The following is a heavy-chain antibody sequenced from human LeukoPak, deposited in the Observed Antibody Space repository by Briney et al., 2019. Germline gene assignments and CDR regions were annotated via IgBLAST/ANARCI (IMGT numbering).Heavy chain of an antibody. J-gene: IGHJ4*02. CDR2: IGKDGTGN. V-gene: IGHV3-7*01. D-gene: IGHD2/OR15-2a*01. CDR1: GFSLSRYW. Sequence: PGGSLRLSCAASGFSLSRYWMSWVRQAPGKGLEWVANIGKDGTGNHYVDSVKGRFTISRDNAKNTVYLEMKSLRADDTAVYYCARDLDFYATDYWGQGTLVTVSS. CDR3: ARDLDFYATDY.